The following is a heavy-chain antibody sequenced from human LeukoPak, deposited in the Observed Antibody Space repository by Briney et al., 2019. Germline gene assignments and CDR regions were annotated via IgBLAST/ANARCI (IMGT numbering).Heavy chain of an antibody. Sequence: SETLSLTCAVYGGSFSGYYWSWIRQPPGKGLEWIGEINHSGSTNYNPSLKSRVTISVDTSKNQFSLKLSSVTAADTAVYYCARGSLRFTYYYYGMDVWGQGTTVTVFS. D-gene: IGHD5-12*01. CDR3: ARGSLRFTYYYYGMDV. J-gene: IGHJ6*02. CDR1: GGSFSGYY. V-gene: IGHV4-34*01. CDR2: INHSGST.